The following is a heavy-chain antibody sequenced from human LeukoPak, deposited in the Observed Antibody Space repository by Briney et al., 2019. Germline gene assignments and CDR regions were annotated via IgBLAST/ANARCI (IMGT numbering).Heavy chain of an antibody. CDR3: ERDLNRYCSGGSCYGAY. V-gene: IGHV1-18*01. D-gene: IGHD2-15*01. Sequence: ASVKVSCKASGYTVTSYGISWVRQAPGQGLEGMGWISAYNGNTNYAQKLQGRVTMTTDTSTSTAYMELRSLRSDDTAVYYCERDLNRYCSGGSCYGAYWGKGTLVTVSS. J-gene: IGHJ4*01. CDR2: ISAYNGNT. CDR1: GYTVTSYG.